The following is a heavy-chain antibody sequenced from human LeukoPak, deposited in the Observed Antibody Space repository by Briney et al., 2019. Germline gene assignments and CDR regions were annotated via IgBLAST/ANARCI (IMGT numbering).Heavy chain of an antibody. CDR1: GYTFISYG. CDR3: ASFTLGGYSSSWYEHYYYYMDV. D-gene: IGHD6-13*01. J-gene: IGHJ6*03. V-gene: IGHV1-69*13. CDR2: IIPIFGTA. Sequence: ASVKVSCKASGYTFISYGISWVRQAPGQGLEWMGGIIPIFGTANYAQKLQGRVTITADESTSTAYMELSGLRSEDTAVYYCASFTLGGYSSSWYEHYYYYMDVWGKGTTVTISS.